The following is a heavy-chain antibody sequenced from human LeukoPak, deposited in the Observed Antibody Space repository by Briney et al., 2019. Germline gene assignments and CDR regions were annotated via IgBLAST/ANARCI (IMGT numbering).Heavy chain of an antibody. D-gene: IGHD2-2*02. J-gene: IGHJ4*02. CDR2: INHSGST. V-gene: IGHV4-34*01. CDR3: ARHPRYCSSTSXXTKPFDY. Sequence: SETLSLTCAVYGGSFSGYYWSWIRQPPGKGLEWIGEINHSGSTNYNPSLKSRVTISVDTSKNQFSLKLSSVTAADTAVYYCARHPRYCSSTSXXTKPFDYWGQGTLVTVS. CDR1: GGSFSGYY.